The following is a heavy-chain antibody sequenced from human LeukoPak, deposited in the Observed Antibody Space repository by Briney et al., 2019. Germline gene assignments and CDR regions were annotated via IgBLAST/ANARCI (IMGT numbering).Heavy chain of an antibody. Sequence: GGSLRLSCAASGFTFSSYGMHWVRQAPGKGLEWVAFIRYDGSNKYYADSVKGRFTISRDNSKNTLYLQMNSLRAEDTAVYYCARDRGPYCSSTSCYPGVYYFDYWGQGTLVTVSS. V-gene: IGHV3-30*02. D-gene: IGHD2-2*01. CDR2: IRYDGSNK. CDR3: ARDRGPYCSSTSCYPGVYYFDY. CDR1: GFTFSSYG. J-gene: IGHJ4*02.